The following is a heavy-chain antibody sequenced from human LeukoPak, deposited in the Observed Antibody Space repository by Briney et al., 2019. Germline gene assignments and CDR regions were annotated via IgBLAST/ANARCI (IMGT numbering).Heavy chain of an antibody. CDR2: ICSSGSTI. V-gene: IGHV3-48*03. Sequence: GGSLRLSCAASGFTFSSYEMNWVRQAPGKGLEWVSHICSSGSTIYYADSVKGRFTISRDDAKNSLYLQMNSLRAEDTAVYYCTGYGGFDPWGQGTLVTVSS. D-gene: IGHD5-12*01. CDR3: TGYGGFDP. J-gene: IGHJ5*02. CDR1: GFTFSSYE.